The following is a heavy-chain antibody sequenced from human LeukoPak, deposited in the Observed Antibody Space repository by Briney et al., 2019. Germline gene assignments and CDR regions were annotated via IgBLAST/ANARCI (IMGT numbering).Heavy chain of an antibody. J-gene: IGHJ2*01. V-gene: IGHV1-69*04. CDR1: GGTFSSYA. CDR2: IIPILGIA. D-gene: IGHD3-9*01. CDR3: AKGDIMTGELGWYFDL. Sequence: GSSVKVSCKASGGTFSSYAISWVRQAPGQGLEWMGRIIPILGIANYAQKFQGRVTITADKSTSTAYMELSSLRSEDTAVYYCAKGDIMTGELGWYFDLWGRGTLVTVSS.